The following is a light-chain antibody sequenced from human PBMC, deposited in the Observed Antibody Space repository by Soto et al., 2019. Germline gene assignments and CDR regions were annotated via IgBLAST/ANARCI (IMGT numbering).Light chain of an antibody. V-gene: IGKV3-11*01. J-gene: IGKJ5*01. Sequence: EIVLTQSPGTLSLSPWERATLSCRASQSVSNNYLAWYQQKPGQAPRLLIYDASNRATGIPARFSGSGSGTDFTLTISSLEPEDLAVYYCQQRSNWPRAITFGQGTRLEIK. CDR3: QQRSNWPRAIT. CDR2: DAS. CDR1: QSVSNNY.